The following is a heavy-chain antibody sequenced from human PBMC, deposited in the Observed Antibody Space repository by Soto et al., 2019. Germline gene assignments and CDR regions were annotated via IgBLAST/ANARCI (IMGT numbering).Heavy chain of an antibody. Sequence: QVQLVQSGAEVKKPGASVKVSCKASGYTFTSNDIYWLRQAPGQGPEWMGWMNPKSGDARYAQTFQDRLIMTRDTSITTAYMELPSLTSEDTAVYYCARGRPGGGVKRSWFDPWGQGTLVTVSS. J-gene: IGHJ5*02. CDR2: MNPKSGDA. CDR3: ARGRPGGGVKRSWFDP. V-gene: IGHV1-8*01. CDR1: GYTFTSND. D-gene: IGHD2-8*02.